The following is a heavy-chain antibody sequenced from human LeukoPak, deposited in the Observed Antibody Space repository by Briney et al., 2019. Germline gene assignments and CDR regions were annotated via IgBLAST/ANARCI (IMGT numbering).Heavy chain of an antibody. CDR1: GFTFSSYA. D-gene: IGHD2-21*02. J-gene: IGHJ4*02. V-gene: IGHV3-23*01. CDR2: ISGSGGST. Sequence: GGSLRLSCAASGFTFSSYAMSWVRQAPGKGLEWVSTISGSGGSTYYADSVKGRFTISRDNSKNTLYLQMNSLRAEDTAVYYCAKCEKASHCFFDYWGRGTLVTVSS. CDR3: AKCEKASHCFFDY.